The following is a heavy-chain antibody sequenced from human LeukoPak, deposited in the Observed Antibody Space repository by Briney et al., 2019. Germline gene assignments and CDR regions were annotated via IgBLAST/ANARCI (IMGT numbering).Heavy chain of an antibody. J-gene: IGHJ5*02. D-gene: IGHD1-1*01. CDR2: IYYSGST. CDR1: GGSISSYY. CDR3: ARGGFLDPFDP. V-gene: IGHV4-59*01. Sequence: SETLSLTCTVSGGSISSYYWNWIRQPPGKGLEWIGYIYYSGSTNYNPSLKSRVTISVDTSKNQFSLKVSSVTAADTAVYYCARGGFLDPFDPWGQGTLVTVS.